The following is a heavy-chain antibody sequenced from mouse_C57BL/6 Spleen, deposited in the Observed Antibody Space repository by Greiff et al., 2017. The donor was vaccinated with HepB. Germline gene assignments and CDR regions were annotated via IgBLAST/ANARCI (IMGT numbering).Heavy chain of an antibody. CDR1: GFTFSSYT. CDR3: ARQNGNSWYFDV. D-gene: IGHD2-1*01. J-gene: IGHJ1*03. Sequence: EVHLVESGGGLVKPGGSLKLSCAASGFTFSSYTMSWVRQTPEKRLEWVATISGGGGNTYYPDSVKGRFTISRDNAKNTLYLQMSSLRSEDTALYYCARQNGNSWYFDVWGTGTTVTVSS. CDR2: ISGGGGNT. V-gene: IGHV5-9*01.